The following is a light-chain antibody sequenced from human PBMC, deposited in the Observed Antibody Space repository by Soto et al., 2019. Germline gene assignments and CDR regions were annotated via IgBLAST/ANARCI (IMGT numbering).Light chain of an antibody. J-gene: IGKJ2*01. Sequence: EIVLTQSPGTLSLSPGERATLSCRASQTFNSRFLAWYQQKPGQAPGLLIYGAFNRATGIPDRFSGSVSGTDFTLTISGLEQEDSAVYYCQQYDGSPPLYTFGQGTKLEIK. CDR2: GAF. V-gene: IGKV3-20*01. CDR3: QQYDGSPPLYT. CDR1: QTFNSRF.